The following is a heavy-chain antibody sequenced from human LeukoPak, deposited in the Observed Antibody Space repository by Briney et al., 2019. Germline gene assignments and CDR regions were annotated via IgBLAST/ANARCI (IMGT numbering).Heavy chain of an antibody. D-gene: IGHD2-21*01. CDR3: VTDLVIKGYFDY. J-gene: IGHJ4*02. CDR2: IKSKTDGGTT. V-gene: IGHV3-15*07. CDR1: GFTFSNAW. Sequence: PGGSLRLSCAASGFTFSNAWMKWVSQAPGKGMEWVGRIKSKTDGGTTDYAAPVKGRFTISRDDSKNTLYLQMNSLKTEDTAVYYCVTDLVIKGYFDYWGQGALVTVSS.